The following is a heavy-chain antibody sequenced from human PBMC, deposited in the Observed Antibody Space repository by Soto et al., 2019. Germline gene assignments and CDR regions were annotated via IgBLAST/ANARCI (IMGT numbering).Heavy chain of an antibody. CDR3: TSSSPWGWAEYYYGMDV. J-gene: IGHJ6*02. D-gene: IGHD2-2*01. V-gene: IGHV1-3*04. Sequence: QVQLVQSGAEVKKPGASVRVSCKGSGYTFSHYAIHWVRQAPGQRLEWMGWINIGNGNRKYSQKFQGRVTLTIDTSASTAYMEMSSLRSEDTAVYFCTSSSPWGWAEYYYGMDVWGQGTAVTVSS. CDR1: GYTFSHYA. CDR2: INIGNGNR.